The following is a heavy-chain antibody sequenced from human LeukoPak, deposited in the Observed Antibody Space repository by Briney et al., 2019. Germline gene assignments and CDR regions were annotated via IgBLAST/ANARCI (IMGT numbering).Heavy chain of an antibody. CDR2: IYYSGST. V-gene: IGHV4-39*01. J-gene: IGHJ6*02. CDR3: ARGPYYYDSSGYYRYYYGMDV. Sequence: SETLSLTCTVSGGSISSSSYYWGWIRQPPGKGLEWIGSIYYSGSTYYNPSLKSRVTISVDTSKNQFSLKLSSVTAADTAVYYCARGPYYYDSSGYYRYYYGMDVWGQGTTVTVSS. CDR1: GGSISSSSYY. D-gene: IGHD3-22*01.